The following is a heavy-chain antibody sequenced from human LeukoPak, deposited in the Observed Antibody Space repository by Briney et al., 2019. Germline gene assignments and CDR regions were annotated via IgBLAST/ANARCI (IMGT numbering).Heavy chain of an antibody. CDR3: ARDYYYYDSSSMGGYYFDY. J-gene: IGHJ4*02. Sequence: PGGSLRLSXAASGFTFSSYSMNWVRQAPGKGLEWVSYISSSSSTIYYADSVKGRFTISRDNAKNSLYLQMNSLRAEDTAVYYCARDYYYYDSSSMGGYYFDYWGQGTLVTVSS. CDR2: ISSSSSTI. CDR1: GFTFSSYS. V-gene: IGHV3-48*01. D-gene: IGHD3-22*01.